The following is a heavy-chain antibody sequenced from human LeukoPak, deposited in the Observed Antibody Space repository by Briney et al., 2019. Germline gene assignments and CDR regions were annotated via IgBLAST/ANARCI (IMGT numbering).Heavy chain of an antibody. D-gene: IGHD3-3*01. CDR3: ARGHTYYDFWSGYYTYYYYYMDV. CDR2: ISAYNGNT. V-gene: IGHV1-18*01. Sequence: GASVKVSCKASGYTFTSYGISWVRQAPGQGLEWMGWISAYNGNTNYAQKLQGRVTMTTDTSTSTAYMELRSLRSDDTAVYYCARGHTYYDFWSGYYTYYYYYMDVWGKGTTVTVSS. J-gene: IGHJ6*03. CDR1: GYTFTSYG.